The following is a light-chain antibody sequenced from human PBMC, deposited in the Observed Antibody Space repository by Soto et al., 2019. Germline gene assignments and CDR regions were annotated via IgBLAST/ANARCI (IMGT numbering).Light chain of an antibody. CDR1: SSDVGSYNL. Sequence: CVLTKPAYVYGSPGEWITISCKRTSSDVGSYNLVSWYQQHPGKAPKLMIYEVSKRPSGVSNRFSGSKSGNTASLTISGLQAEDEADYYCCSYAGSSTFYVFGTGTKVTVL. CDR3: CSYAGSSTFYV. J-gene: IGLJ1*01. CDR2: EVS. V-gene: IGLV2-23*02.